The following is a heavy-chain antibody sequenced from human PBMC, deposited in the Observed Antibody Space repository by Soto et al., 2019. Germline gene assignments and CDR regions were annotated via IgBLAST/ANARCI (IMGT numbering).Heavy chain of an antibody. Sequence: GGSLRLSCTASGFTFSRHAMTWVRQAPGKGLEWVSGLSDSGGSIYYADSVKGRFTISRDNSMNTLYLQMNTLRAEDTAIYYCAKAPPYNWNDDYYYGMDVWGQGTTVTVSS. J-gene: IGHJ6*02. CDR2: LSDSGGSI. CDR1: GFTFSRHA. CDR3: AKAPPYNWNDDYYYGMDV. V-gene: IGHV3-23*01. D-gene: IGHD1-1*01.